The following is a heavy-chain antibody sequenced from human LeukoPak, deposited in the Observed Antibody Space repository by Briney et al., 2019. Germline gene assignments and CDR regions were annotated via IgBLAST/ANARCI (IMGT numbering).Heavy chain of an antibody. D-gene: IGHD3-10*01. Sequence: SETLSLTCTVSGGSISSYYWSWIRQPAGKGLEWIGRIYTSGSTNYNPSLKSRVTMSVDTSKNQFSLKLSSVTAADTAVYYRARDLYGSGREWFDPWGQGTLVTVSS. CDR1: GGSISSYY. V-gene: IGHV4-4*07. CDR3: ARDLYGSGREWFDP. CDR2: IYTSGST. J-gene: IGHJ5*02.